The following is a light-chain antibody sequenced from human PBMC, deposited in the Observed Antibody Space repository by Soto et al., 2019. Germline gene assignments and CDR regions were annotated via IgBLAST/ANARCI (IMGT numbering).Light chain of an antibody. CDR2: DVS. Sequence: DIQMTQSPSTLSASVGDRVTITCRASQSISTWLAWYQQKPGKAPKALIYDVSSLESGVPSRFSGSGSGTEFTLTISSLQTDDFATYYCQQYKSYWTFGQGTKVDIX. V-gene: IGKV1-5*01. CDR1: QSISTW. CDR3: QQYKSYWT. J-gene: IGKJ1*01.